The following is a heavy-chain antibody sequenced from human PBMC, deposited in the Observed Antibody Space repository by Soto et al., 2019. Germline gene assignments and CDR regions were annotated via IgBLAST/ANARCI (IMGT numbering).Heavy chain of an antibody. Sequence: SETLSLTCTASGGPISSGDYYWSWIRQPPGKGLEWIGYIYYSGSTYYNPSLKSRVTISVDTSKNQFSPKLSSVTAADTAVYYCARDRRVVVVPAAIEYYYYYYGMDVWGQGTTVTVSS. CDR1: GGPISSGDYY. CDR3: ARDRRVVVVPAAIEYYYYYYGMDV. D-gene: IGHD2-2*02. V-gene: IGHV4-30-4*01. J-gene: IGHJ6*02. CDR2: IYYSGST.